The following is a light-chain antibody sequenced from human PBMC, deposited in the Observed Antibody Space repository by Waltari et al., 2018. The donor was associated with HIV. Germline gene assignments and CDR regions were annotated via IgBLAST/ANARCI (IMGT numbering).Light chain of an antibody. CDR2: DAS. CDR3: QQRTNWPPDT. J-gene: IGKJ2*01. CDR1: QSVSNY. Sequence: EIVLTQSPATLSLSPGERATLSCRASQSVSNYLAWYQQKPGQAPRRLIYDASNRASGIPARFSGSGSGTDFTLTISSLEPEDVAVYYCQQRTNWPPDTFGPGTKLEIK. V-gene: IGKV3-11*01.